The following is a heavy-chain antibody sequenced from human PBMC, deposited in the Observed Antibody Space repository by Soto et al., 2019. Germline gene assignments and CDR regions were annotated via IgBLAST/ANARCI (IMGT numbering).Heavy chain of an antibody. Sequence: PSETLSLTCTVSGNSISGTSSFWAWIRQPPGKNLEWIGSVYYTGSTYYNSSLKSRVSISIDTSKNQFSLSLNSVTAADTAVYYCTRRVRSPGRLDYWGQGALVTVSS. V-gene: IGHV4-39*01. J-gene: IGHJ4*02. CDR1: GNSISGTSSF. CDR2: VYYTGST. CDR3: TRRVRSPGRLDY.